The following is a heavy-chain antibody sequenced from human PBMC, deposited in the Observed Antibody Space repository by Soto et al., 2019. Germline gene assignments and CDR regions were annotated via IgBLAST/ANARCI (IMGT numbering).Heavy chain of an antibody. Sequence: EVQLVESGGGLVKPGGSLRLSCAASGFTFSSYSMTWVRQTPGKGLEWVSSISRSSGSVYYADSVKGRLTISRDNAKSSLYLHMNSLRAEDTAVYYCTRDLLKGDEWELLIGHWGQGSLVTVSS. CDR2: ISRSSGSV. J-gene: IGHJ4*02. CDR3: TRDLLKGDEWELLIGH. V-gene: IGHV3-21*01. CDR1: GFTFSSYS. D-gene: IGHD1-26*01.